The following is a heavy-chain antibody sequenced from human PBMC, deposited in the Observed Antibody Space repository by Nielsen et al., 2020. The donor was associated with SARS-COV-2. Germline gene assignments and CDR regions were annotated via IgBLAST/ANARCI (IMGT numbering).Heavy chain of an antibody. D-gene: IGHD2-8*01. Sequence: GGSLRLSCAASGFTFDDYTMHWVRQAPGKGLEWVSLISWDGGSTYYADSVKGRFTISRDNSKNSLYLQMNSLRTEDTALYYCAQMGDAFDIWGQGTIVTVSS. CDR3: AQMGDAFDI. CDR2: ISWDGGST. V-gene: IGHV3-43*01. J-gene: IGHJ3*02. CDR1: GFTFDDYT.